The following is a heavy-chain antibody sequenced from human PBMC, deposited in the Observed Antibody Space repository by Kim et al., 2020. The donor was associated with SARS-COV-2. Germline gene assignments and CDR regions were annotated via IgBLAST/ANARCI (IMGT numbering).Heavy chain of an antibody. J-gene: IGHJ4*02. D-gene: IGHD2-15*01. CDR3: VTGYCSGDRCFA. V-gene: IGHV3-74*03. Sequence: GGSLRLSCAASGFTFSSSWMHWVRQAPGKGLVWVSQINTGGSSTTYADSVKGRFTISRDNAKNTLHLQMNSLRAEDTAIYYCVTGYCSGDRCFAWGQGTLVTVSS. CDR1: GFTFSSSW. CDR2: INTGGSST.